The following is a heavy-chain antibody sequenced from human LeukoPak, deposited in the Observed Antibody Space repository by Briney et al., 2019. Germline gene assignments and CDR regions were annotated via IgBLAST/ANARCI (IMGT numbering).Heavy chain of an antibody. V-gene: IGHV1-46*01. CDR1: GYSFTSYY. J-gene: IGHJ4*02. CDR2: IDPSGGST. CDR3: ARDNAATGPFDN. Sequence: ASVKVSCKASGYSFTSYYMHGVRQAPGQGLEWMGIIDPSGGSTSYAQKFQGRVTMARDTSTSTVYMELSSLRSEDTAVYYCARDNAATGPFDNWGQGTLVTVSS. D-gene: IGHD6-13*01.